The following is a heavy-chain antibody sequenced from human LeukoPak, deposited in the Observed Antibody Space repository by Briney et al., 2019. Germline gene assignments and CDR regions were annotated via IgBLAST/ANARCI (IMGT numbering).Heavy chain of an antibody. CDR1: GFTFSSYG. V-gene: IGHV3-23*01. Sequence: PGGSLRLSCAASGFTFSSYGMSWVRQAPGKGLEWVSAISGSGGSTYYADSVKGRFTISRDNSKNTLYLQMNSLRAEDTAVYYCARHTGGPYCSSTSCYFYWGQGTLVTVSS. CDR3: ARHTGGPYCSSTSCYFY. J-gene: IGHJ4*02. D-gene: IGHD2-2*01. CDR2: ISGSGGST.